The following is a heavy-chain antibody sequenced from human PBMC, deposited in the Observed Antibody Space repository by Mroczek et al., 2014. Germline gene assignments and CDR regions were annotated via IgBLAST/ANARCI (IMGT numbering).Heavy chain of an antibody. Sequence: QVQLQQWGAGLLKPSETLSLTCAVYGGSFSGYYWSWIRQPPGKGLEWIGEINHSGSTNYNPSLKSRVTISVDTSKNQFSLKLSSVTAADTAVYYCARGGYDFWSGYSSGLWWFDPGAREPWSPSPQ. J-gene: IGHJ5*02. D-gene: IGHD3-3*01. V-gene: IGHV4-34*01. CDR1: GGSFSGYY. CDR3: ARGGYDFWSGYSSGLWWFDP. CDR2: INHSGST.